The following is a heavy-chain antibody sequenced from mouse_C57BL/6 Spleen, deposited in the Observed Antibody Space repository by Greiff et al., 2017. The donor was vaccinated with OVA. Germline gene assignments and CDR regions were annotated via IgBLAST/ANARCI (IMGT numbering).Heavy chain of an antibody. Sequence: QVQLQQSGPELVKPGASVQISCKASGYAFSRSWMNWVKQRPGKGLEWIGRIYPGDGDTNYNGKFKGKATLTADKSSSTAYMQLSSLTSEDSAVYFCARKAQATFAYWGQGTLVTVSA. CDR3: ARKAQATFAY. J-gene: IGHJ3*01. V-gene: IGHV1-82*01. CDR2: IYPGDGDT. D-gene: IGHD3-2*02. CDR1: GYAFSRSW.